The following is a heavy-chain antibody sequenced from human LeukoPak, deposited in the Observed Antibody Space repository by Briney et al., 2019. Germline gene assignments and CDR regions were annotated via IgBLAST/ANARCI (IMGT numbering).Heavy chain of an antibody. CDR2: INHSGST. CDR3: ARARRYYGSGLPSDY. J-gene: IGHJ4*02. CDR1: GGSFSGYY. V-gene: IGHV4-34*01. D-gene: IGHD3-10*01. Sequence: KPSETLSLTCAVYGGSFSGYYRSWIRQPPGKGLEWIGEINHSGSTNYNPSLKSRVTISVDTSKNQFSLKLSSVTAADTAVYYCARARRYYGSGLPSDYWGQGTLVTVSS.